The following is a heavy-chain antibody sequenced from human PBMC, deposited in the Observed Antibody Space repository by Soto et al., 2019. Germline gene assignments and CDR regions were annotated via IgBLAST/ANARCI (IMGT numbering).Heavy chain of an antibody. Sequence: GASVKVSCKASGGTFSSYAISWVRQAPGQGLEWMGGIIPIFGTANYAQKFQGRVTITADESTSTAYMELSSLRSEDTAVYYCAREKNSSGCIDYWGQGTLVTVS. CDR3: AREKNSSGCIDY. D-gene: IGHD6-19*01. J-gene: IGHJ4*02. CDR2: IIPIFGTA. CDR1: GGTFSSYA. V-gene: IGHV1-69*13.